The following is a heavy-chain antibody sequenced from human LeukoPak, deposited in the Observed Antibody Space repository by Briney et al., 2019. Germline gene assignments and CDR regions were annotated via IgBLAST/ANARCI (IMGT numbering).Heavy chain of an antibody. V-gene: IGHV4-59*01. Sequence: SETLSLTCIVSGGSISSYYRSWIRQPPGKGLEWIGYIYYSGSTNYNPSLKSRVTISVDTSKNQFSLKLSSVTAADTVVYYCARGARYCSSTSCYAPALHSYYGMDVWGQGTTVTVSS. CDR3: ARGARYCSSTSCYAPALHSYYGMDV. CDR2: IYYSGST. CDR1: GGSISSYY. D-gene: IGHD2-2*01. J-gene: IGHJ6*02.